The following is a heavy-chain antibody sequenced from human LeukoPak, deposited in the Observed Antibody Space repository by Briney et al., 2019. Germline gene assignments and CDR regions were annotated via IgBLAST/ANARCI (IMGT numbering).Heavy chain of an antibody. V-gene: IGHV3-23*01. CDR3: AKGGAATMRDGYNYYYYYMEV. Sequence: GGSLRLSCAASGITFSSHAMSWVRQAPGKGLEWVSLISGSGGHTYYGDSVKGRFTISRDNSTNRLYLQMNSLRPEDTAIYYCAKGGAATMRDGYNYYYYYMEVWGRGTTVTVSS. CDR1: GITFSSHA. CDR2: ISGSGGHT. J-gene: IGHJ6*03. D-gene: IGHD5-24*01.